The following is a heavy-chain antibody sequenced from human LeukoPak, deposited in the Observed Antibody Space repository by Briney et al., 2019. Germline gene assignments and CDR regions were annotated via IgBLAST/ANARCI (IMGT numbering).Heavy chain of an antibody. J-gene: IGHJ4*02. D-gene: IGHD3-10*01. CDR2: IYYSGST. Sequence: SETLSLTCTVSGGSISSSSYYWGWIRQPPGKGLEWIGYIYYSGSTYYNPSLKSRVTISVDTSKNQFSLKLSSVTAADTAVYYCARDGSGSYLHWGQGTLVTVSS. V-gene: IGHV4-31*03. CDR3: ARDGSGSYLH. CDR1: GGSISSSSYY.